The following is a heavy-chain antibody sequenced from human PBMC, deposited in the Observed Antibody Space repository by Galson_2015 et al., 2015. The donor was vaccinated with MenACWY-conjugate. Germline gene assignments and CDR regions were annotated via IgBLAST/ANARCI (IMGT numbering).Heavy chain of an antibody. CDR2: INHSGST. J-gene: IGHJ4*02. Sequence: SETLSLTCVVYGGSFSDYYWSWIRQPPGKGRGWIGEINHSGSTKYNPSLKSRVTISVDTSKSQFSLKLSSVTAADTAVYYCARAIWSGYYLIDYWGQGTLVTVSS. CDR1: GGSFSDYY. D-gene: IGHD3-3*01. V-gene: IGHV4-34*01. CDR3: ARAIWSGYYLIDY.